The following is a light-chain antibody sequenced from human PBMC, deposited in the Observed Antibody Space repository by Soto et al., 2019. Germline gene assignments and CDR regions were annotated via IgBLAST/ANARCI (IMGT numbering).Light chain of an antibody. Sequence: AIRMTQSPSSFSASTGDRVTITCRASQGISSYLAWYQQKPGKAPKLLIYAAFTLQSGVPSRFSASGAGTDFTLTISCLQSEDFATYYCQQYYSYPLPFGGGTKVEIK. CDR2: AAF. CDR3: QQYYSYPLP. J-gene: IGKJ4*01. V-gene: IGKV1-8*01. CDR1: QGISSY.